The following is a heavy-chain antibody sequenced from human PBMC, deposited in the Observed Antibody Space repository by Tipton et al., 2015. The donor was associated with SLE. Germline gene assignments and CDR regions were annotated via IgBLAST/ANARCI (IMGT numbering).Heavy chain of an antibody. CDR3: VRQNILTSYCGFDF. J-gene: IGHJ3*01. CDR1: GYSFSGYF. D-gene: IGHD3-9*01. CDR2: IYPDNGGT. Sequence: QSGAEVKQPGASVKVSCKASGYSFSGYFLHWVRQAPGQGLEWMGRIYPDNGGTNYAQKFQGRVTMTGDTSISTAYMELSSLRSDDTAVYYCVRQNILTSYCGFDFWGQGTVVTVSS. V-gene: IGHV1-2*06.